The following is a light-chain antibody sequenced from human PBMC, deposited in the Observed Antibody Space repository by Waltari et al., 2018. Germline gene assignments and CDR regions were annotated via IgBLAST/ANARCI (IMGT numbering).Light chain of an antibody. V-gene: IGLV6-57*04. Sequence: MLTQPHSVSESPGKTVTISCTRSSGSIASFHVPWFQQLPGSAPTTVIYEDDQTPPGVPGRFSGSIDSSSNSASLTISGVRTEDEAGYYCQSYESSNVVFGGGTKLTVV. CDR3: QSYESSNVV. CDR2: EDD. J-gene: IGLJ2*01. CDR1: SGSIASFH.